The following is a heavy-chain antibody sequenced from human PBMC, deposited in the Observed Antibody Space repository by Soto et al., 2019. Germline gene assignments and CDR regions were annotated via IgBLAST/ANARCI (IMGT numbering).Heavy chain of an antibody. J-gene: IGHJ5*02. CDR1: GFTFSSYS. D-gene: IGHD3-9*01. Sequence: PGGSLRLSCAASGFTFSSYSMNWVRQAPGKGLEWVSYISSSSSTIYYADSVKGRFTISRDNAKNSLYLQMNSLRAEDTAVYYCASGRPALRYFDWSNSRGWFDPWGQGTLVTVSS. CDR3: ASGRPALRYFDWSNSRGWFDP. V-gene: IGHV3-48*01. CDR2: ISSSSSTI.